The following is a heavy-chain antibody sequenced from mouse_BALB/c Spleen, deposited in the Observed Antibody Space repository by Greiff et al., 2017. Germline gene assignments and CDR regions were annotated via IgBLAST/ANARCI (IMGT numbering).Heavy chain of an antibody. CDR1: GFTFSDYY. CDR2: ISDGGSYT. CDR3: AREVYGNYGAMDY. J-gene: IGHJ4*01. V-gene: IGHV5-4*02. Sequence: EVQLVESGGGLVKPGGSLKLSCAASGFTFSDYYMYWVRQTPEKRLEWVATISDGGSYTYYPDSVKGRFTISRDNAKNNLYLQMSSLKSEDTAMYYCAREVYGNYGAMDYWGQGTSVTVSS. D-gene: IGHD2-1*01.